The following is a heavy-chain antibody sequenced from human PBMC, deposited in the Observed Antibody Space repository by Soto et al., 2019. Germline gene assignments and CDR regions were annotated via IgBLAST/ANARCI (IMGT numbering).Heavy chain of an antibody. D-gene: IGHD1-1*01. CDR2: IKPDGSRT. J-gene: IGHJ4*02. CDR1: GFTFSSYW. CDR3: ARDNNWSYDS. V-gene: IGHV3-74*01. Sequence: GGSLRLSCAASGFTFSSYWMHWVRQAPGEGLVWVSYIKPDGSRTNDADSVKGRFTISRDNARNTLYLRMNSLRAEDTAVYYCARDNNWSYDSWGRGT.